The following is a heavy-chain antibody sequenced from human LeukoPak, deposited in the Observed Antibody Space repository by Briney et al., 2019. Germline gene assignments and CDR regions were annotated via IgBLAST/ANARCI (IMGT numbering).Heavy chain of an antibody. V-gene: IGHV4-59*01. CDR3: ARGQWLPVFDF. J-gene: IGHJ4*02. CDR2: IYHSGST. D-gene: IGHD3-22*01. CDR1: GGFITHYY. Sequence: SETLSLTCTVSGGFITHYYWSWIRQPPGKGLEWIGYIYHSGSTNYNPSLKSRVTISLDTSKNHFSLNLSSVTAADTAVYYCARGQWLPVFDFWGQGTLVTVSS.